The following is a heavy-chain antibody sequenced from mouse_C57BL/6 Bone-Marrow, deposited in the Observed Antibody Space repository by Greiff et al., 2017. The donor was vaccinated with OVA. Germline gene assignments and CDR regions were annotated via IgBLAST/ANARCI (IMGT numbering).Heavy chain of an antibody. D-gene: IGHD1-1*01. CDR3: ARHVYYGSSPHWYFDV. V-gene: IGHV5-6*01. CDR1: GFTFSSYG. Sequence: EVKLVESGGDLVKPGGSLKLSCAASGFTFSSYGMSWVRQTPDKRLEWVATISSGGSYTYYPDSVKGRCTISRDNAKNTLYLQMSSLKSEDTAMYYCARHVYYGSSPHWYFDVWGTGTTVTVSS. CDR2: ISSGGSYT. J-gene: IGHJ1*03.